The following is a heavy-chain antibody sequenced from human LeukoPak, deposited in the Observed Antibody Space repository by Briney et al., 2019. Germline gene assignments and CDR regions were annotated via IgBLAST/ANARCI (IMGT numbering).Heavy chain of an antibody. CDR3: ARIETVADAFDI. D-gene: IGHD1-1*01. V-gene: IGHV3-53*01. CDR1: GFTVSSNY. J-gene: IGHJ3*02. Sequence: QTGGSLRLSCAASGFTVSSNYMSWVRQAPGKGLEWVSVIYSGGSTYYADSVKGRFTISRDNSKNTLYLQMNSLRAEDTAVYYCARIETVADAFDIWGQGTMVTVSS. CDR2: IYSGGST.